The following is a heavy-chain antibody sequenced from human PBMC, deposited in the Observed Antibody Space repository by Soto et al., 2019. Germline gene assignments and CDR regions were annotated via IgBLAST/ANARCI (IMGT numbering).Heavy chain of an antibody. J-gene: IGHJ4*02. D-gene: IGHD6-19*01. CDR2: ISYDGNDK. V-gene: IGHV3-30*03. CDR3: ACTAVDY. Sequence: QVQLVESGGGVVQPGRSLRLSCAASGFTFSSYGMHWVRQAPGKGLEWVAVISYDGNDKYYADSVKGRFTISRDNSKNSLYLQMKSVGADDAAVYYCACTAVDYWGQGTLVTVSS. CDR1: GFTFSSYG.